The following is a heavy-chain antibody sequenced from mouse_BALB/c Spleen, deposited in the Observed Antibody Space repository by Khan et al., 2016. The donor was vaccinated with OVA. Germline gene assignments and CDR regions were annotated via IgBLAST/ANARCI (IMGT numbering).Heavy chain of an antibody. CDR3: ARHNYGPFAY. Sequence: EVELVESGGGLVKPGGPLKLSCAASGFTFSNYALSWVRQTPEKRLEWVTTISSDGDYTYYPDSVKGRFNISRDNAKNTLYLQMSSLRSEDTALYYCARHNYGPFAYWGQGTLVTVSA. V-gene: IGHV5-9-3*01. J-gene: IGHJ3*01. CDR2: ISSDGDYT. D-gene: IGHD1-1*01. CDR1: GFTFSNYA.